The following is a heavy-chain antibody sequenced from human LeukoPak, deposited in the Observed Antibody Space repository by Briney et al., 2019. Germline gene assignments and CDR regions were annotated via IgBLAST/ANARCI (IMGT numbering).Heavy chain of an antibody. D-gene: IGHD3-10*01. CDR1: GGSISSKY. J-gene: IGHJ5*02. CDR3: ARYVYGSGSYYNWFDP. CDR2: IDYSGST. Sequence: PSETLSLTCTVSGGSISSKYWSWIRQPPGKGLEWIGYIDYSGSTNYNPSLKSRVTISVDTSKKPFSLKLSSVTAVDTAVYYCARYVYGSGSYYNWFDPWGQGTLVTVSS. V-gene: IGHV4-59*01.